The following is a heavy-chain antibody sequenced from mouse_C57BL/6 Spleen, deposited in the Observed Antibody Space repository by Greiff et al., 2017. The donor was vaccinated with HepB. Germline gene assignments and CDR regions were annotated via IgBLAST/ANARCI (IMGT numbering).Heavy chain of an antibody. J-gene: IGHJ2*01. CDR3: ARGDDYDEGY. V-gene: IGHV1-81*01. CDR2: IYPRSGNT. CDR1: GYTFTSYG. D-gene: IGHD2-4*01. Sequence: VQGVESGAELARPGASVKLSCKASGYTFTSYGISWVKQRTGQGLEWIGEIYPRSGNTYYNEKFKGKATLTADKSSSTAYMELRSLTSEDSAVYFCARGDDYDEGYWGQGTTLTVSS.